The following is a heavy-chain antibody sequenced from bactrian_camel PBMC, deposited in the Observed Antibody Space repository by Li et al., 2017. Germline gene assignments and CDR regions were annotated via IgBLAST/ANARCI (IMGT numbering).Heavy chain of an antibody. V-gene: IGHV3-3*01. Sequence: HVQLVESGGGSVQAGGSLRLSCVPSGLTATPSCMGWFRQAPGKEREGVAAIRTTDDSPYYANSVNGRFTISQDNGRNTLYLQMNNLKPEDTAMYYCAAGLGGGRILDRAEYNYWGRGTQVTVS. CDR1: GLTATPSC. J-gene: IGHJ4*01. CDR3: AAGLGGGRILDRAEYNY. D-gene: IGHD7*01. CDR2: IRTTDDSP.